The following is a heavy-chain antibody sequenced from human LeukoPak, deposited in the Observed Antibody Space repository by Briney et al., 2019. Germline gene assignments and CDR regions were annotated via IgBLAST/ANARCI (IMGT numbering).Heavy chain of an antibody. Sequence: SETLSLTCTVSGYSISSGYYWGWIRQPPGKGLEWIGSIYHSGSTYYNPSLKSRVTISVDTSKNQFSLKLSSVTAADTAVYYCARDYSGLGYWGQGTLVTVSS. J-gene: IGHJ4*02. CDR3: ARDYSGLGY. D-gene: IGHD2-21*01. CDR2: IYHSGST. CDR1: GYSISSGYY. V-gene: IGHV4-38-2*02.